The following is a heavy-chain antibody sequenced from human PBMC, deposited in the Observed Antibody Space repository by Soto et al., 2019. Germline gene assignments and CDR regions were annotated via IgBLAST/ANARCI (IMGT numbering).Heavy chain of an antibody. V-gene: IGHV4-59*01. Sequence: SETLCLTCTVSGGSISSYYWRWIRQPPGKGLEWIGYIYYSGSTNYNPSLKSRVTISVDTSKNQFSLKLSSVTAADTAVYYCAREMLVHCGGDCYSPYFDYWGQGTLVTVSS. CDR1: GGSISSYY. CDR3: AREMLVHCGGDCYSPYFDY. D-gene: IGHD2-21*02. J-gene: IGHJ4*02. CDR2: IYYSGST.